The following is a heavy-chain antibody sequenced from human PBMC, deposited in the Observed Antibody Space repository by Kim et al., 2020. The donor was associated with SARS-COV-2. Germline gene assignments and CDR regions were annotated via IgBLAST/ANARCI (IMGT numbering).Heavy chain of an antibody. CDR3: ARIPLHYDGFDY. J-gene: IGHJ4*02. V-gene: IGHV4-34*01. CDR2: IKHSGSI. Sequence: SETLSLTCAVYGGSLSVYYWTWIRQPPGKGLEWIGEIKHSGSIKFYDPSLESRVTISVDTSRNQFSLRLTSVTAADTAVYYCARIPLHYDGFDYWGQGTLVTVSS. D-gene: IGHD5-12*01. CDR1: GGSLSVYY.